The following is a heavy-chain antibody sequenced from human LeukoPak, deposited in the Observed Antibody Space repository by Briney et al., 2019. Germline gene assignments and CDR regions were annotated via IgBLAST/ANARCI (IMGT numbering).Heavy chain of an antibody. CDR2: ISGGSSYT. V-gene: IGHV3-11*06. J-gene: IGHJ4*02. D-gene: IGHD4-23*01. CDR1: GFTFSDYY. CDR3: ARVSLLDDGGLGDY. Sequence: GGSLRLSCAASGFTFSDYYMTWVRQAPGKGLEWVSYISGGSSYTNFADSVKGLFTISRDNAKNSLYLQMNSLRAEDTAVYYCARVSLLDDGGLGDYWGQGTLVTVSS.